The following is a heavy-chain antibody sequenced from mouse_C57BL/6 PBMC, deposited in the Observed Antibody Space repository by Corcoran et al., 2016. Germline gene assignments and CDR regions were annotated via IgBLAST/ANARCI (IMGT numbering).Heavy chain of an antibody. J-gene: IGHJ4*01. CDR3: AFGSSYGYYAMDY. Sequence: QVTLKESGPGILQSSKTLSLTCSFSGFSLSTSGMGVSWIRQPSGKGLEWLAHIYWNDDKRYNPSLKSRLTISKDTSRNQVFLKITSVDTADTATYYCAFGSSYGYYAMDYWGQGTSVTVSS. CDR2: IYWNDDK. D-gene: IGHD1-1*01. V-gene: IGHV8-12*01. CDR1: GFSLSTSGMG.